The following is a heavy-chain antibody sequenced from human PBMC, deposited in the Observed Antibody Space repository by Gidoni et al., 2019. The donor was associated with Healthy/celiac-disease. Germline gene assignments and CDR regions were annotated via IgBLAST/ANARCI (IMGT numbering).Heavy chain of an antibody. CDR3: ARRDGYNGPFDY. CDR1: GGSISSSSYY. CDR2: FNYSGSI. V-gene: IGHV4-39*01. J-gene: IGHJ4*02. D-gene: IGHD5-12*01. Sequence: QLQLQESGPGLVKPSETLSLTCSVSGGSISSSSYYWGWIRQPPGRGLEWMGSFNYSGSIYFNPSLKSRVTISVDTSKNQFSLKLRSVTAADTAVYYCARRDGYNGPFDYWGQGTLVTVSS.